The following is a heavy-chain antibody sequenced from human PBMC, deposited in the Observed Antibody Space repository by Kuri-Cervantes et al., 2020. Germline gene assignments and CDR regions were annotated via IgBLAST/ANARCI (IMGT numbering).Heavy chain of an antibody. Sequence: SETLSLTCTVSGGPISSYYWSWIRQSPGKGLEWIGYLYYRGITNYHPSLKSRVTISVDTSKNQFSLKLSSVTAADTAVYYCARVRMITFGGVIVIFGGRLGYYYYLAVWDKGTTVTVSS. V-gene: IGHV4-59*12. J-gene: IGHJ6*03. D-gene: IGHD3-16*02. CDR3: ARVRMITFGGVIVIFGGRLGYYYYLAV. CDR2: LYYRGIT. CDR1: GGPISSYY.